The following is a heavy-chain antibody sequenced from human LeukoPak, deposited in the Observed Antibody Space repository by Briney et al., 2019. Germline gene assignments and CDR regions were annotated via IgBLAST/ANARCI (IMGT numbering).Heavy chain of an antibody. D-gene: IGHD1-14*01. V-gene: IGHV4-39*07. CDR2: IYYSGST. J-gene: IGHJ5*02. CDR3: ARDPLEADHDWFDP. Sequence: PSETLSLTCAVSGGSISSSNHYWGWIRQPPGKGLGWIGSIYYSGSTYYNPSLKSRVTLSLDTSKNQFSLKLSSVTAADTAVYYCARDPLEADHDWFDPWGQGTLVTVSS. CDR1: GGSISSSNHY.